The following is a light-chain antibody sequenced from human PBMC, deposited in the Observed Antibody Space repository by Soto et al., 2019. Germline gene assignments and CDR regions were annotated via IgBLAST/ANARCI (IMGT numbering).Light chain of an antibody. Sequence: IQLTQSPSSLSASVGDTVTITCRARQSINSWLAWYQQRPGKAPKLLIYEASNLGTGVPTRFSGSGSGTQFTLTISSLQPDDFATYYCQQYDTYPLTFGGGTKVDIK. V-gene: IGKV1-5*03. CDR3: QQYDTYPLT. CDR2: EAS. J-gene: IGKJ4*01. CDR1: QSINSW.